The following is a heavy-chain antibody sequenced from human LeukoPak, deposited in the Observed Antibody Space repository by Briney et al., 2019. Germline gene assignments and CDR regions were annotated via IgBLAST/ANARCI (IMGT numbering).Heavy chain of an antibody. CDR3: ARSPVSFMLSGYFDY. D-gene: IGHD3-16*01. CDR2: IYYSGST. CDR1: GGSISSGGYY. Sequence: SQTLSLTCTVSGGSISSGGYYWSWIRQHPGKGLEWIGYIYYSGSTYYNPSLKSRVTISVDTSKNQFSLKLSSVTAADTAVYYCARSPVSFMLSGYFDYWGQGTLVTVSS. J-gene: IGHJ4*02. V-gene: IGHV4-31*03.